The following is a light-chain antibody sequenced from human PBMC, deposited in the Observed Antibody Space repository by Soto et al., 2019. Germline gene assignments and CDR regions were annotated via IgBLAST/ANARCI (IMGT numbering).Light chain of an antibody. Sequence: DVVLTRTPLSSPVTLGQPASISCRSRQSLVYSDGNTYLSWLQQRPGQPPRLLIYQISNRFSGVPDRFSGSGAGTDFTLKISRVEAEDVGVYYCMQFAHFPRTFGQGTKVEI. V-gene: IGKV2-24*01. CDR3: MQFAHFPRT. CDR1: QSLVYSDGNTY. J-gene: IGKJ1*01. CDR2: QIS.